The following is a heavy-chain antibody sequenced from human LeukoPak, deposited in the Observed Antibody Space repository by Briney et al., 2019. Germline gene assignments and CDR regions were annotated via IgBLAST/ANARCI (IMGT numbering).Heavy chain of an antibody. CDR1: GYTLIYFF. CDR2: INPNSGGT. J-gene: IGHJ4*02. CDR3: ARDLSSTSNWEFDY. Sequence: SVKVSCKASGYTLIYFFIHWVRQAPGQGLEWMGRINPNSGGTEYPPNFQGRVTMTRDTSISATYMELNRLTSDDTAVYYCARDLSSTSNWEFDYWGQGTLVTVSS. D-gene: IGHD7-27*01. V-gene: IGHV1-2*06.